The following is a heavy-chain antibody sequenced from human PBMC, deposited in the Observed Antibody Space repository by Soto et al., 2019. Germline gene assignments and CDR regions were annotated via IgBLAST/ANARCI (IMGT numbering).Heavy chain of an antibody. D-gene: IGHD3-10*01. Sequence: SQPNPDPSAVSGGNISNVYCRAVILKHTGRGQEWIGSIDHRGTTCYNPSLKSRITISVDTSNNQCSLKLTSVTAADTAVYYCARDDVMVVASKTFDYWGHGSLVTVS. J-gene: IGHJ4*01. CDR3: ARDDVMVVASKTFDY. CDR1: GGNISNVYC. CDR2: IDHRGTT. V-gene: IGHV4-38-2*01.